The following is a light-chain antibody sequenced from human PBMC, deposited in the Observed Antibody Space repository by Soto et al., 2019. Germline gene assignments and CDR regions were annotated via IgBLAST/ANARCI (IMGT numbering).Light chain of an antibody. J-gene: IGKJ2*01. Sequence: DIQMTQSPASLSASVGDRVTITCRASQGISTFLNWYQQKPGKAPKFLIYATSSVQSDVPSRFSGSGSGTDFTLTINSLQPEDFATYFCQQSFDTPFTFGQWTKLEIK. CDR3: QQSFDTPFT. V-gene: IGKV1-39*01. CDR1: QGISTF. CDR2: ATS.